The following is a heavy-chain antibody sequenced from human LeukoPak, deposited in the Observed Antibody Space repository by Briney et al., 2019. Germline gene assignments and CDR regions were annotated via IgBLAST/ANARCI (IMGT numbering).Heavy chain of an antibody. V-gene: IGHV3-21*01. Sequence: PGGSLRLSCAASGFTFSSYSMSWVRQAPGKGLEWVSSISTSSSYIYYADSVKGRFTISRDNAKNSLYLQMNSLRAEDTAVYYCAKDRRPCTNGVCYTGFDYWGQGTLVTVSS. CDR3: AKDRRPCTNGVCYTGFDY. CDR2: ISTSSSYI. CDR1: GFTFSSYS. J-gene: IGHJ4*02. D-gene: IGHD2-8*01.